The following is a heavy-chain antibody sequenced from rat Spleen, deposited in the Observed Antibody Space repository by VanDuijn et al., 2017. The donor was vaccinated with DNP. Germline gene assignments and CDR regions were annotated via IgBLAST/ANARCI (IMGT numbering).Heavy chain of an antibody. J-gene: IGHJ1*01. CDR3: TRRHIGGYNYGYYWYFDF. CDR1: GFIFSNHW. CDR2: ISNTCDHT. D-gene: IGHD1-4*01. Sequence: EVQLVESGGGPVQPGRSLKLSCVASGFIFSNHWMTWIRQAPGKGLEWVASISNTCDHTYCSDSVKGRFSLSRDNAKSTLYLQLNSLRSEDTATYYCTRRHIGGYNYGYYWYFDFWGPGTMVTVSS. V-gene: IGHV5-31*01.